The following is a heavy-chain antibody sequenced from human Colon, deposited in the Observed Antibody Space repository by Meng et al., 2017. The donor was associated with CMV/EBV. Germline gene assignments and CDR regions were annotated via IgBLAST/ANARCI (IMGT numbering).Heavy chain of an antibody. CDR1: GYTFTTYY. J-gene: IGHJ1*01. D-gene: IGHD7-27*01. Sequence: ASVKVSCKASGYTFTTYYIHWVRQAPGQGLEWMGVINASGGSTMFAQKFQGRVTMTSDTSTSTAYMDLRSLRSDDTAVYYCAVKKNWGDGLDLWGQGTLVTVSS. V-gene: IGHV1-46*01. CDR2: INASGGST. CDR3: AVKKNWGDGLDL.